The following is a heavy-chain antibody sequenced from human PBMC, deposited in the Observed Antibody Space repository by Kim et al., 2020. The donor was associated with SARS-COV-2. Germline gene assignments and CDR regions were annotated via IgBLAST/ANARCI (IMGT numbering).Heavy chain of an antibody. CDR1: EFTFSRYS. D-gene: IGHD3-10*01. J-gene: IGHJ4*02. CDR3: ARDLSLGRPGGFDY. CDR2: ISRNSDYI. V-gene: IGHV3-21*01. Sequence: GGSLRLSCAASEFTFSRYSMNWVRQAPGKGLEWVSTISRNSDYIYYAGSVEGRFTISRDNAKNSLYLQMNSLRADDTAMYYCARDLSLGRPGGFDYWGQG.